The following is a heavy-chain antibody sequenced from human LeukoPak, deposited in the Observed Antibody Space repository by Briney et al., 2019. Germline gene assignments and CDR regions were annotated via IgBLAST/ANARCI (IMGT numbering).Heavy chain of an antibody. CDR3: ARHDVEAVAGTAVSNYLDY. V-gene: IGHV4-39*01. D-gene: IGHD6-13*01. CDR1: GGSISSSSYY. CDR2: IYDSGST. Sequence: SETLSLTCTVSGGSISSSSYYWGWIRQPPGKGLEWIVSIYDSGSTYYNPSLKSGVTISVDTSKNQFSLKLSSVTAADTAVYYCARHDVEAVAGTAVSNYLDYWGQGTLLTVSS. J-gene: IGHJ4*02.